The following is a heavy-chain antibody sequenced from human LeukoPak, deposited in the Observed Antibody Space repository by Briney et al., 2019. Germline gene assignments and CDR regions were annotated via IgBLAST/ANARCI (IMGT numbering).Heavy chain of an antibody. Sequence: QPGGSLRLSCAASGFTFSSYAMSWVRQAPGKGLEWVSAICGSGGSTYYADSVKGRFTISRDNSKNTLYLQMNSLRAEDTAVYYCAKDPTSYSSSSGNWGQGTLVTVSS. CDR1: GFTFSSYA. J-gene: IGHJ4*02. V-gene: IGHV3-23*01. CDR2: ICGSGGST. CDR3: AKDPTSYSSSSGN. D-gene: IGHD6-6*01.